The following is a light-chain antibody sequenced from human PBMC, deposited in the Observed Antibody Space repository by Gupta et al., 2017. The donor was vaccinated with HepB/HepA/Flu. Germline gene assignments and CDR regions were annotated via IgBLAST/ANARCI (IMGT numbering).Light chain of an antibody. CDR2: AAS. Sequence: DIQITQSPSSLSASVVDRVPITCRASQSISRYLNWYQQKPGKAPQLLIYAASSLQSGVPSRFSGSGSGTDFILNISSLQPEDFGTYYCMQSYRTPLTFGPGTKVDIK. V-gene: IGKV1-39*01. J-gene: IGKJ3*01. CDR1: QSISRY. CDR3: MQSYRTPLT.